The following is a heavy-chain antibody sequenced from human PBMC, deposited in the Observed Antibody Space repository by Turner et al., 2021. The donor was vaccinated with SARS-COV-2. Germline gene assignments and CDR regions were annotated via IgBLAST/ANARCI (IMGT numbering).Heavy chain of an antibody. Sequence: QLQLQESGPGLVKPSETLSLTCTVSGGSISSSNYYWCWIRQPPGKGLEWIGSIYYSGSTYYNPSLKSRVTISVDTSKNQFSLKLSSVTAADTAVYYCARLLNPGSYYYYYYGMDVWGQGTTVTVSS. CDR2: IYYSGST. D-gene: IGHD3-10*01. CDR1: GGSISSSNYY. V-gene: IGHV4-39*01. CDR3: ARLLNPGSYYYYYYGMDV. J-gene: IGHJ6*02.